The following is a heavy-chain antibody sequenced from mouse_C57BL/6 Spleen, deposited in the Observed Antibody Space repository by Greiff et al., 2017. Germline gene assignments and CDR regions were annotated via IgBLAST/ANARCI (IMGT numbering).Heavy chain of an antibody. Sequence: LVEPGAELARPGASVKLSCKASGYTFTSYGISWVKQRTGQGLEWIGEIYPRSGNTYYNEKFKGKATLTADKSSSTAYMELRSLTSEDSAVYFCARFYCSSSYARDYWGQGTSVTVSS. V-gene: IGHV1-81*01. J-gene: IGHJ4*01. D-gene: IGHD1-1*01. CDR3: ARFYCSSSYARDY. CDR2: IYPRSGNT. CDR1: GYTFTSYG.